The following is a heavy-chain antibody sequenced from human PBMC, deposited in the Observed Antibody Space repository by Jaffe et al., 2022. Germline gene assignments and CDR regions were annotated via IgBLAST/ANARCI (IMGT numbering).Heavy chain of an antibody. CDR2: IIPIFGTA. D-gene: IGHD3-3*01. Sequence: QVQLVQSGAEVKKPGSSVKVSCKASGGTFSSYAISWVRQAPGQGLEWMGGIIPIFGTANYAQKFQGRVTITADESTSTAYMELSSLRSEDTAVYYCARTYYDFWSGYYTRYYYYYMDVWGKGTTVTVSS. V-gene: IGHV1-69*01. J-gene: IGHJ6*03. CDR1: GGTFSSYA. CDR3: ARTYYDFWSGYYTRYYYYYMDV.